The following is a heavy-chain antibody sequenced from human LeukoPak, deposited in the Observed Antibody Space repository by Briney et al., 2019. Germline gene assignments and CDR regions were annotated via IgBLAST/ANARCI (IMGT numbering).Heavy chain of an antibody. CDR3: AIGSVYDYVWGNVP. V-gene: IGHV1-8*01. Sequence: GASVKVSCKASGYTFTSYDINWVRQATGQGLEWMGWMNPNSGNTGYAQKFQGRVTMTRNTSISIAYMELSSLRSEDTAVYYCAIGSVYDYVWGNVPWGQGTLVTVSS. CDR2: MNPNSGNT. D-gene: IGHD3-16*01. J-gene: IGHJ5*02. CDR1: GYTFTSYD.